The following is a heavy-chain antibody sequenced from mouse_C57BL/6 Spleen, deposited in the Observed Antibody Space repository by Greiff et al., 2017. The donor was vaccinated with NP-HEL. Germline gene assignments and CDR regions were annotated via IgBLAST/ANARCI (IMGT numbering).Heavy chain of an antibody. J-gene: IGHJ3*01. CDR2: INPGSGGT. CDR3: ARSNWDERAWFAY. V-gene: IGHV1-54*01. CDR1: GYAFTNYL. D-gene: IGHD4-1*01. Sequence: VKLQQSGAELVRPGTSVKVSCKASGYAFTNYLIEWVKQRPGQGLEWIGVINPGSGGTNYNEKFKGKATLTADKSSSTAYMQLSSLTSEDSAVYFCARSNWDERAWFAYWGQGTLVTVSA.